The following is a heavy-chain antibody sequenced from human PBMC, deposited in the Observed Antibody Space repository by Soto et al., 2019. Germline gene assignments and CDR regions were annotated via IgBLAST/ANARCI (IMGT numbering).Heavy chain of an antibody. V-gene: IGHV1-69*04. CDR3: ARDPHYRLYYYMDV. CDR1: GGTFSSYT. Sequence: GASVKVSCKASGGTFSSYTISWVRQAPGLGLEWMGRIIPILGIANYAQKFQGRVTITADKSTSTAYMELSSLRSEDTAVYYCARDPHYRLYYYMDVWGKGTTVTVSS. D-gene: IGHD3-10*01. J-gene: IGHJ6*03. CDR2: IIPILGIA.